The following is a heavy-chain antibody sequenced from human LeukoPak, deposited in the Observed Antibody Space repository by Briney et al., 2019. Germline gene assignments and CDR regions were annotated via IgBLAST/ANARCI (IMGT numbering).Heavy chain of an antibody. D-gene: IGHD1-26*01. J-gene: IGHJ6*02. CDR2: IKQDGREK. Sequence: GGSLRLSCAASGFTFSSYWISWVRQAPGKGLEWVANIKQDGREKYYVDSVKGRFTISRDNAKNSLYLQMNSLRAEDTAVYYCARARGVGATKKYYGMDVWGQGTTVTVSS. CDR1: GFTFSSYW. V-gene: IGHV3-7*01. CDR3: ARARGVGATKKYYGMDV.